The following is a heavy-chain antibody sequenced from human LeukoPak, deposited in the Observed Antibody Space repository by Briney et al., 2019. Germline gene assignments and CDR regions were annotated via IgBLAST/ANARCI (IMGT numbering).Heavy chain of an antibody. CDR2: ISSNGGST. D-gene: IGHD3-22*01. J-gene: IGHJ4*02. CDR3: ARAGVQDYYDSSGYLDY. Sequence: GGSLRLSCAASGFTFSSYAMHWVRQAPGKGLEYVSAISSNGGSTYYANSVKGRFTISRDNSKNTLYLQMGSLRAKDMAVYYCARAGVQDYYDSSGYLDYWGQGTLATVSS. CDR1: GFTFSSYA. V-gene: IGHV3-64*01.